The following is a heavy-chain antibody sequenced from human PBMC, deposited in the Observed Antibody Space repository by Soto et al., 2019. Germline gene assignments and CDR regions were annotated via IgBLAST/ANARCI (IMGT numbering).Heavy chain of an antibody. V-gene: IGHV3-33*01. CDR1: GFTFSSYG. D-gene: IGHD6-19*01. J-gene: IGHJ4*02. CDR2: IWYDGSNK. Sequence: GGSLRLSCAASGFTFSSYGMHWVRQAPGKGLEWVAVIWYDGSNKYYADSVKGRFTISRDNSKNTLYLQMNSLRAEDTAVYYCARDDSDNPYTPSGWFDYWGQGTLVTVSS. CDR3: ARDDSDNPYTPSGWFDY.